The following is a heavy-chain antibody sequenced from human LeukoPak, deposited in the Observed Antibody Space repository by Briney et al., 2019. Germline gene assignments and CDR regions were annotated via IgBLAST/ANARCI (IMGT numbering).Heavy chain of an antibody. CDR1: GFTFSSYS. J-gene: IGHJ4*02. CDR3: ARDRHYYGSGSYYNELDY. CDR2: ISSSSSYI. Sequence: GGSLRLSCAASGFTFSSYSMNWVRQAPGKGLEWVSSISSSSSYIYYADSVKGRFTISRDNAKNSLYLQMNSLRAEDTAVYYCARDRHYYGSGSYYNELDYWGQGTLVTVSS. D-gene: IGHD3-10*01. V-gene: IGHV3-21*01.